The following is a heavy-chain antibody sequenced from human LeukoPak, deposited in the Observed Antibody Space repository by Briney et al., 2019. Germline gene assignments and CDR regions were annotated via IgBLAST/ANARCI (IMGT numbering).Heavy chain of an antibody. CDR3: ARSSVPAYYYYYYMDV. Sequence: ASVKVSCKASGYTFTGCYMHWVRQAPGQGLEWMGWINTNTGNPTYAQGFTGRFVFSLDTSVSTAYLQISSLKAEDTAVYYCARSSVPAYYYYYYMDVWGKGTTVTISS. CDR2: INTNTGNP. V-gene: IGHV7-4-1*02. J-gene: IGHJ6*03. CDR1: GYTFTGCY. D-gene: IGHD6-6*01.